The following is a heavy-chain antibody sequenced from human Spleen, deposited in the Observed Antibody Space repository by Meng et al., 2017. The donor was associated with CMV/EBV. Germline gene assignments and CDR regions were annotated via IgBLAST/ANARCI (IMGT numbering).Heavy chain of an antibody. Sequence: SGFTFSAYTMNWVRQAPGKGLEWVSSISSSSTYIYYSDSLKGRFTISRDNAKNSLYLQMNSLRAEDTAIYYCARHYDFWSGYEFWFDPWGQGTLVTVSS. D-gene: IGHD3-3*01. J-gene: IGHJ5*02. CDR3: ARHYDFWSGYEFWFDP. CDR2: ISSSSTYI. CDR1: GFTFSAYT. V-gene: IGHV3-21*01.